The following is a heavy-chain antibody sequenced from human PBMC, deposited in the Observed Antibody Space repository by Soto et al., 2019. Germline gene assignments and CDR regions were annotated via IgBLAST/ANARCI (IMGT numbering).Heavy chain of an antibody. D-gene: IGHD6-19*01. CDR2: ISKGGSNL. CDR3: GREVAYTSELGTSSSFDY. CDR1: GFNLSSYA. Sequence: QGQLEESGGGVVQPGRSLRLSCAASGFNLSSYAIQWVRQAPGKGLEWVTVISKGGSNLYFADSVKGRFTISRDNSKNTLYVQMNSLRFEDTAFYYCGREVAYTSELGTSSSFDYWCQGKLGTVSS. J-gene: IGHJ4*02. V-gene: IGHV3-30-3*01.